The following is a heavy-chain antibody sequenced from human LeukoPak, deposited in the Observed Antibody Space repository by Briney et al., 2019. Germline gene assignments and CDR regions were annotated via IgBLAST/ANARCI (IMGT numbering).Heavy chain of an antibody. V-gene: IGHV4-4*07. CDR2: IYTTGKT. CDR1: SGSINSYY. J-gene: IGHJ4*02. Sequence: SETLSLTCTVSSGSINSYYWGWVRQPAGRGLEWIGRIYTTGKTDYNPSLKSRLTMSVDTSKRQFSLNLTSVTAADTAIYYCARHGYTASHYFLDYWSQGTIVTVSS. CDR3: ARHGYTASHYFLDY. D-gene: IGHD3-16*01.